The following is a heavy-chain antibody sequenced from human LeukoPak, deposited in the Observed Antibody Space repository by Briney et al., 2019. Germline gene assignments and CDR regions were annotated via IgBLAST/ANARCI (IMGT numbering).Heavy chain of an antibody. CDR3: ARIATRFFYYMDV. CDR2: INSDGSST. D-gene: IGHD6-6*01. CDR1: GFTFSSYW. Sequence: GGSLRLSCAASGFTFSSYWMHWVRQAPGKGLVWVSRINSDGSSTSYADSVKGRFTISGDNAKNSLYLQMNSLRAEDTAVYYCARIATRFFYYMDVWGKGTTVTVSS. V-gene: IGHV3-74*01. J-gene: IGHJ6*03.